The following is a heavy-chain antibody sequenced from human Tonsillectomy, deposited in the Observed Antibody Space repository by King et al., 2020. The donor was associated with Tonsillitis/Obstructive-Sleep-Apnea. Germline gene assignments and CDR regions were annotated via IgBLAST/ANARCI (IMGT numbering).Heavy chain of an antibody. D-gene: IGHD4-11*01. CDR2: ISAYNGNT. J-gene: IGHJ6*03. CDR1: GYTFTSYG. Sequence: HVQLVESGAEVKKPGASVKVSCKASGYTFTSYGISWVRQAPGQGLEGMGWISAYNGNTNYAQKLQGRVTMTADTSTSTAYMELRSLRSDDTAVYYCARSMTTVTTTNYYYYYYMDVWGKGTTVTVSS. CDR3: ARSMTTVTTTNYYYYYYMDV. V-gene: IGHV1-18*01.